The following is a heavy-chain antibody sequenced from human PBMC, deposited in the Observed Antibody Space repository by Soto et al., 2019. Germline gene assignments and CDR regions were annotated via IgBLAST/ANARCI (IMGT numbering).Heavy chain of an antibody. V-gene: IGHV6-1*01. CDR1: GDTVSSDSAA. CDR2: TYYRSKWYN. D-gene: IGHD2-2*01. J-gene: IGHJ5*02. Sequence: SQTLSLTCAISGDTVSSDSAAWNWIRQSPSRGLEWLGRTYYRSKWYNDYAVSVKSRIIINPDTSRNQFSLHLNSVTPDDTAVYYCARDFRTPDSTSWFNWFAPWGQGILVTVSS. CDR3: ARDFRTPDSTSWFNWFAP.